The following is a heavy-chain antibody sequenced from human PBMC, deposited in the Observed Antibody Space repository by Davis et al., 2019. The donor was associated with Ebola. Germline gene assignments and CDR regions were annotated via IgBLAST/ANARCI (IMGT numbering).Heavy chain of an antibody. CDR2: ISSSSSTI. CDR3: AKADPQQYFDY. Sequence: GGSLRLSCAASGFTFSSYSMNWVRQAPGKGLEWVSYISSSSSTIYYADSVKGRFTISRDYSKNTLSLQMNSLRAEDTAVYYCAKADPQQYFDYWGQGTLVTVSS. V-gene: IGHV3-48*01. CDR1: GFTFSSYS. J-gene: IGHJ4*02.